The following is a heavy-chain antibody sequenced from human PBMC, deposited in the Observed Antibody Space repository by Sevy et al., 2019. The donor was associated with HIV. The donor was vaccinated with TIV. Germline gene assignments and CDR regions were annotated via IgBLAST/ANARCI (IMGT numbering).Heavy chain of an antibody. Sequence: GGSLRLSCAASGFTFDSYAMHWVRQVAGKGLEWVSTISGSGYATYYAYSVKGRFITSRDTSRNTWYLQMNSLRTEDSAVYFCAKERVTVFGVVVTFDSWGQGTLVTVSS. CDR3: AKERVTVFGVVVTFDS. J-gene: IGHJ4*02. CDR2: ISGSGYAT. CDR1: GFTFDSYA. V-gene: IGHV3-23*01. D-gene: IGHD3-3*01.